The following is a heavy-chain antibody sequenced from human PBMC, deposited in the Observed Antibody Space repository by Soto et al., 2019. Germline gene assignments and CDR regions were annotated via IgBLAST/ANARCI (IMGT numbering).Heavy chain of an antibody. V-gene: IGHV4-30-2*01. CDR2: ISHSGST. Sequence: QLQLQESGSGLVKPSQTLSLTCAVSGGSISSGGYFWIWLRQPPGKGLEGIGYISHSGSTYYNPFLKTRVTISVDRSQTQCSMKLSAVTAAYTAVYYWARVPDYWGQGTLVTVSS. CDR1: GGSISSGGYF. J-gene: IGHJ4*02. CDR3: ARVPDY.